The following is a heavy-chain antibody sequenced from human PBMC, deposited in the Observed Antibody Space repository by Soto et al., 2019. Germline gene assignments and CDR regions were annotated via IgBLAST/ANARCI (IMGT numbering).Heavy chain of an antibody. CDR1: GGSISSGGYY. CDR3: ARDGIYYGQYFQH. CDR2: IYYSGST. Sequence: SETLSLTCTVSGGSISSGGYYWSWIRQHPGKGLEWIGYIYYSGSTYYNPSLKSRVTISVDTSKNQFSLKLSSVTAADTAVYYCARDGIYYGQYFQHWGQGTLVTVSS. V-gene: IGHV4-31*03. J-gene: IGHJ1*01. D-gene: IGHD3-10*01.